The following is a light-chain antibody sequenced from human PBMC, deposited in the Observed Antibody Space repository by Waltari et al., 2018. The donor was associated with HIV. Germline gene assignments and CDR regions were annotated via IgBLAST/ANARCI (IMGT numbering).Light chain of an antibody. CDR3: AAWDDSLNGPV. V-gene: IGLV1-44*01. J-gene: IGLJ3*02. CDR2: SNN. Sequence: QSVLTQPPSASGTPGQRVTISCSGSSSNIGSNTVNWYQQLPGPAPKLLIYSNNQRPSGVPDRVSGSKSGTSASLAISGLQSEDEADYYCAAWDDSLNGPVFGGGTKLTVL. CDR1: SSNIGSNT.